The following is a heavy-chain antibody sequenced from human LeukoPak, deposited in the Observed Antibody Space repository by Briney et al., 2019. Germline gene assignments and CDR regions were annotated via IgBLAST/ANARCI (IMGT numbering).Heavy chain of an antibody. CDR1: GFTVSSNY. Sequence: GGSLRLSCAASGFTVSSNYMSWVRQAPGKGLEWVSVIYSGGSTYYADSVKGRFTISRDNSKNTLYLQMNSLRAEDTAVYYCAKDGDYYDSSGYYYDAFDIWGQGTMVTVSS. CDR3: AKDGDYYDSSGYYYDAFDI. D-gene: IGHD3-22*01. V-gene: IGHV3-53*05. J-gene: IGHJ3*02. CDR2: IYSGGST.